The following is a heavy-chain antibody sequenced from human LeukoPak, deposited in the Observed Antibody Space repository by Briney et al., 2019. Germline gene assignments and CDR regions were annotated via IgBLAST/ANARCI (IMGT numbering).Heavy chain of an antibody. CDR3: ATLFYGDYPYGMDV. CDR1: GGSISSYY. Sequence: SETLSLICTVSGGSISSYYWSWIRQPPGKGLEWIGYIYYSGSTNYNPSLKSRVTISVDTSKNQFSLKLSSVTAADTAVYYCATLFYGDYPYGMDVWGQGTTVTVSS. V-gene: IGHV4-59*01. J-gene: IGHJ6*02. CDR2: IYYSGST. D-gene: IGHD4-17*01.